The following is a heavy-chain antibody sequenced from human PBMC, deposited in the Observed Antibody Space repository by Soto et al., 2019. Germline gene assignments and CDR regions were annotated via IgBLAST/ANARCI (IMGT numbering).Heavy chain of an antibody. CDR3: AKDSRYQLLSDRPHGRFGY. CDR1: GFTFDDYA. V-gene: IGHV3-9*01. D-gene: IGHD3-9*01. CDR2: ISWNSGSI. J-gene: IGHJ4*02. Sequence: EVQLVESGGGLVQPGRSLRLSCAASGFTFDDYAMHWVRQVPGKGLEWASGISWNSGSIGYVDSVKGRFTISRDNAKNSLYLQMNSLRAEDTALYYCAKDSRYQLLSDRPHGRFGYWGQGTLVTVSS.